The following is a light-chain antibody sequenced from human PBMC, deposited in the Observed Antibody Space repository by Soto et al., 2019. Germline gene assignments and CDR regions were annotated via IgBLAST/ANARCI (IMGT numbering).Light chain of an antibody. V-gene: IGLV1-44*01. J-gene: IGLJ3*02. CDR1: SSNIGSNT. Sequence: QSVLTQPPSASGTPGQRVTISCSGSSSNIGSNTVNWYQQLPGTAPKLLIYSNNHRPSGVPDRFSGSKSGISASLAISGLQSEDEADYYCAAWDDSLNGWVFGGGTKLTVL. CDR3: AAWDDSLNGWV. CDR2: SNN.